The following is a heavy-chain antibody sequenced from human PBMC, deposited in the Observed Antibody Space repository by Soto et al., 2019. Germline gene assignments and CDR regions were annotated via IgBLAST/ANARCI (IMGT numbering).Heavy chain of an antibody. CDR1: GFTFSDYT. CDR3: AKQEDFGV. Sequence: PGGSLRLSCAASGFTFSDYTMSWARQAPGKGLEWVSSIGGNGVTTVYAASVEGRFTISRDNSKNTLYLQLSSLRVEDTAVYYCAKQEDFGVWGKGTTVTVSS. J-gene: IGHJ6*04. V-gene: IGHV3-23*01. CDR2: IGGNGVTT. D-gene: IGHD2-15*01.